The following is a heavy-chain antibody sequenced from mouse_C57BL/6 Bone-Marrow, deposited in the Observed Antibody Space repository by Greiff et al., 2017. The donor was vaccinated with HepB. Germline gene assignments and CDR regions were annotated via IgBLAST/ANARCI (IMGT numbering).Heavy chain of an antibody. CDR2: IYPGSGST. CDR1: GYTFTSYW. Sequence: VQLQQPGAELVKPGASVKMSCKASGYTFTSYWITWVKQRPGQGLEWIGDIYPGSGSTNYNEKFKSKATLTVDTSSSTAYMQFSSLTSEDSAIYYCARESTVVPQYYFDYWGQGTTLTVSS. D-gene: IGHD1-1*01. CDR3: ARESTVVPQYYFDY. J-gene: IGHJ2*01. V-gene: IGHV1-55*01.